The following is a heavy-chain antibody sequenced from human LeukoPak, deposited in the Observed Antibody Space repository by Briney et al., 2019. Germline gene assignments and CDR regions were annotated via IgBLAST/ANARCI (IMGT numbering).Heavy chain of an antibody. J-gene: IGHJ4*02. Sequence: ASVKVSCKASGGTFSSYAISWVRQAPGQGLEWMGRIIPILGIANYAQKFQGRVTITADKSTSTAYMELSSLRSEDTAVYYCARDAVNYYDSSGSTGYWGQGTLVTASS. CDR1: GGTFSSYA. CDR3: ARDAVNYYDSSGSTGY. CDR2: IIPILGIA. D-gene: IGHD3-22*01. V-gene: IGHV1-69*04.